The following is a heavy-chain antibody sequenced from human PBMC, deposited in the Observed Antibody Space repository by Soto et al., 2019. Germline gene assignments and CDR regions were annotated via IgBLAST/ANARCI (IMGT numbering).Heavy chain of an antibody. J-gene: IGHJ5*02. V-gene: IGHV3-30-3*01. Sequence: QVQLVESGGGVVQPGRSLRLSCATSGFTFSSYAMHWVRQAPGKGLEWVAVISYDGSNKYYADSVKGRFTISRDNSKNTLYLQMNSLRAEDTAVYYCASISITMIGPPRGGRAWCDPWGQGTLVTVSS. CDR1: GFTFSSYA. CDR3: ASISITMIGPPRGGRAWCDP. CDR2: ISYDGSNK. D-gene: IGHD3-22*01.